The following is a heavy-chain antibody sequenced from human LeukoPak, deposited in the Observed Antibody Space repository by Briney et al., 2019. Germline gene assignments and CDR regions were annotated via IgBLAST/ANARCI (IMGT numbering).Heavy chain of an antibody. CDR1: GGTFSSYA. CDR3: AKRRFLGNYYYMDV. D-gene: IGHD3-3*01. CDR2: IIPIFGTA. Sequence: GASVKVSCKASGGTFSSYAISWVRQAPGQGLEWMGGIIPIFGTANYAQKFQGRVTITTDESTSTAYMELSSLRSEDTAVYYCAKRRFLGNYYYMDVWGKGTTVTVSS. V-gene: IGHV1-69*05. J-gene: IGHJ6*03.